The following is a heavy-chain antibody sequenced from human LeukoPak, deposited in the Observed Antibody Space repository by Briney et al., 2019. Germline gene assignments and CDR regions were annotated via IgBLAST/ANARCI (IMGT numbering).Heavy chain of an antibody. J-gene: IGHJ4*02. CDR2: IYYSGST. V-gene: IGHV4-39*01. CDR1: GGSISSSSYY. Sequence: SETLSLTCTVSGGSISSSSYYWGWIRQPPGKGLEWIGSIYYSGSTYYNPSLKSRVTISVDTSKNQFSLKLSSVTAADTAVYYCARYSGSWPYLGYWGQGTLVTVSS. D-gene: IGHD6-13*01. CDR3: ARYSGSWPYLGY.